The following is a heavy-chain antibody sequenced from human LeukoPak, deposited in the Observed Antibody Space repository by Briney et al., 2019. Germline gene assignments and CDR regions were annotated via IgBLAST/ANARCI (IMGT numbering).Heavy chain of an antibody. V-gene: IGHV4-34*01. D-gene: IGHD5-12*01. J-gene: IGHJ4*02. CDR2: ITHGGST. CDR1: GGSFSGYY. CDR3: ARGGGYNYGFGIVATPRPRAYYFDY. Sequence: PSETLSLTCAVYGGSFSGYYWSWIRQPPGKGLEWLGEITHGGSTNYNPSLKSRVTISVDTSKNQFSLELNSVTAADTAVYYCARGGGYNYGFGIVATPRPRAYYFDYWGQGTLVTVSS.